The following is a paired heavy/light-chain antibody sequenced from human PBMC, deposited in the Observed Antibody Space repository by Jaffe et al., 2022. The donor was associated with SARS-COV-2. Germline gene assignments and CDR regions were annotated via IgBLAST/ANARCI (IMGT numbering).Light chain of an antibody. CDR3: QQLNNYPRFT. Sequence: DIQLTQSPSFLSASVGDRVTISCRASQGITFYLAWYQQKPGKAPKLLISHASTLQSGVPSRFSGSGSGTEFTLTISSLQPEDFATYYCQQLNNYPRFTFGPGTQVEIK. J-gene: IGKJ3*01. V-gene: IGKV1-9*01. CDR2: HAS. CDR1: QGITFY.
Heavy chain of an antibody. V-gene: IGHV3-53*01. Sequence: VQLVESGGGLIQPGGSLRLSCAASGFTVSSNYMSWVRQAPGKGLEWVSTIYGGGPTYYADSVKGRFTISRDNSKNMLFLQMNSLRAEDTAVYYCARDVVSDLSGTDIWGQGTMVTVSS. CDR3: ARDVVSDLSGTDI. D-gene: IGHD6-19*01. CDR1: GFTVSSNY. J-gene: IGHJ3*02. CDR2: IYGGGPT.